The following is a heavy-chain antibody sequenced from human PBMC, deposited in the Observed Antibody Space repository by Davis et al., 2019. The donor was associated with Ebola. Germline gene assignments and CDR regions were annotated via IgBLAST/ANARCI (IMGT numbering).Heavy chain of an antibody. V-gene: IGHV4-59*01. CDR2: IYYSGST. Sequence: PSETLSLTCAVSGGSFSSYYWSWIRQPPGKGLEWIGYIYYSGSTNYNPSLKSRVTISVDTSKNQFSLKLSSVTAADTAVYYCARKGIVGAADAFDIWGQGTMVTVSS. D-gene: IGHD1-26*01. CDR3: ARKGIVGAADAFDI. CDR1: GGSFSSYY. J-gene: IGHJ3*02.